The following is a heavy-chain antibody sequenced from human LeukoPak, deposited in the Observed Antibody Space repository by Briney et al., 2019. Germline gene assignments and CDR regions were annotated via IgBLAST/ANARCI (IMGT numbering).Heavy chain of an antibody. J-gene: IGHJ4*02. CDR3: ARHSGDYYDSSGYDY. CDR2: IYYSGST. V-gene: IGHV4-59*08. CDR1: GGSISTYY. D-gene: IGHD3-22*01. Sequence: SETLSLTCTVSGGSISTYYWSWIRQPPGKGLEWIGYIYYSGSTNYNPSLKSRVTISVDTSKNQFSLKLSSVTAADTAVYYCARHSGDYYDSSGYDYWGQGTLVTVSS.